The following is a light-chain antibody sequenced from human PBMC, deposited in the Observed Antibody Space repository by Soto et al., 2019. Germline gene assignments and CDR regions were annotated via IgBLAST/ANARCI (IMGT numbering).Light chain of an antibody. CDR3: LQHNSYPRT. CDR2: VAS. J-gene: IGKJ1*01. CDR1: QDISNH. V-gene: IGKV1-17*03. Sequence: DIQMTQSPSAMTASVGDRVTITCRASQDISNHVAWFQQKPGKVPKRLIYVASSLQSGAPSRFSGSGSGTEFTLTISSLQPEDFATYYWLQHNSYPRTFGQGTKVDIK.